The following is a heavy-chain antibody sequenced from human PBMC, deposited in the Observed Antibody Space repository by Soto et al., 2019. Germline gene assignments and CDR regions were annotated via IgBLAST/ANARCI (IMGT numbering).Heavy chain of an antibody. J-gene: IGHJ4*02. V-gene: IGHV4-34*01. CDR1: GGSFTGHF. D-gene: IGHD7-27*01. CDR3: ARAKFESTGWHQFDI. Sequence: SETLSLTCTVSGGSFTGHFWSWVRQPPGKGLEWIGEVSHSGNTKYYPSLRSRVTLSVASSKNQISLALTSVTAADTAVYYCARAKFESTGWHQFDIWGQGTLVTVSS. CDR2: VSHSGNT.